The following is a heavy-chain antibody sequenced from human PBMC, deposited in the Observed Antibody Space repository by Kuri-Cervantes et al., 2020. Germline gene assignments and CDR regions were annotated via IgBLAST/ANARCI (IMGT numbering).Heavy chain of an antibody. CDR3: ARVPQYCDILTGYLTYYYYYYGMDV. J-gene: IGHJ6*02. D-gene: IGHD3-9*01. Sequence: ASVKVSCKASGYTFTSYGISWVRQATGQGLEWMGWMNPNSGNTGYAQKFQGRVTMTRNTSISTAYMELSSLRSEDTAVYYCARVPQYCDILTGYLTYYYYYYGMDVWGQGTTVTVSS. CDR2: MNPNSGNT. V-gene: IGHV1-8*02. CDR1: GYTFTSYG.